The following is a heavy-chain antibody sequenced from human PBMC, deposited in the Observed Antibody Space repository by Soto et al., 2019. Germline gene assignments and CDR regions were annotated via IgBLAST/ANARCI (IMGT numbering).Heavy chain of an antibody. Sequence: LSLTCTVSGGSISSSSYYWGWIRQPPGKGLEWIGSIYYSGSTYYNPSLKSRVTISVDTSKNQFSLKLSSVTAADTAVYYCARIVVSWEYFDYWGQGTLVTVSS. J-gene: IGHJ4*02. V-gene: IGHV4-39*01. CDR1: GGSISSSSYY. CDR2: IYYSGST. CDR3: ARIVVSWEYFDY. D-gene: IGHD3-22*01.